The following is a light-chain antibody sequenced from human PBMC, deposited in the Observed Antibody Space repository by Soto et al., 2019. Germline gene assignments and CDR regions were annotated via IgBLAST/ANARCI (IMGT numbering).Light chain of an antibody. CDR2: AAS. V-gene: IGKV1-6*01. CDR1: QGIRTV. J-gene: IGKJ1*01. Sequence: ATQMTQSPSSLSASVGDRVTIACRASQGIRTVLGWYQQKAGEAPKLLIYAASTLQSGVPPRFSGSGSGTDFTLTISSLQPEDFATYYCLQDYDYPRTFGQGTKVEMK. CDR3: LQDYDYPRT.